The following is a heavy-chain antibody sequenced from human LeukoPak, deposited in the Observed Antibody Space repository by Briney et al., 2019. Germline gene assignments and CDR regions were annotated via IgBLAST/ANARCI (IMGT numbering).Heavy chain of an antibody. V-gene: IGHV1-18*01. CDR1: GYTFNNYG. D-gene: IGHD3-22*01. J-gene: IGHJ5*02. Sequence: ASVKVSCKASGYTFNNYGITWVRQAPGQGLEWMGWISVYNGNTNYAQKLQGRLTMTTDTSTSTAYMELRSLRSDDTAVYYCARDTYYYDSSGYYNAVNWFDPWGQGTLVTVSS. CDR2: ISVYNGNT. CDR3: ARDTYYYDSSGYYNAVNWFDP.